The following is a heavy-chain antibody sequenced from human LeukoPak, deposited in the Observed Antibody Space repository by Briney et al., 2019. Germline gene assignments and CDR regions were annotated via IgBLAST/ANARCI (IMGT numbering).Heavy chain of an antibody. Sequence: ASVKVSCKASGYTFTSYGISWVRQAPGQGLEWMGWISAYNGNTDYAQKLQGRVTMTTDTSTSTAYMELRSLRSDDTAVYYCARDDCSSTSCYPDLDYWGQGTLVTVSS. V-gene: IGHV1-18*01. CDR1: GYTFTSYG. J-gene: IGHJ4*02. D-gene: IGHD2-2*01. CDR3: ARDDCSSTSCYPDLDY. CDR2: ISAYNGNT.